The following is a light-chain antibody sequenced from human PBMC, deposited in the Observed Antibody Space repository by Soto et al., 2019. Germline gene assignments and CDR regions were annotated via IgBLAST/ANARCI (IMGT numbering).Light chain of an antibody. Sequence: EKLMSQSPATLSVSPGERVTLSCRASQNIHNHMSWFLQKPGQTPRLLIYDAIIRAADVPARFSGSWSGTEFTLTISSLKSEDYAVYYCQQYKSWPPITFGQGTRLEI. V-gene: IGKV3-15*01. CDR1: QNIHNH. CDR2: DAI. J-gene: IGKJ5*01. CDR3: QQYKSWPPIT.